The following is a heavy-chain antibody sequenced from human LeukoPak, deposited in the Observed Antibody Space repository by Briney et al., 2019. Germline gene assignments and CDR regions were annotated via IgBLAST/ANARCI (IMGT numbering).Heavy chain of an antibody. Sequence: GGSLRLSCAASGFTFSSYAMNWVRQAPGKGLEWVSAISTRGGTTYYADSVKGRFTISRDDSKNTLYLQMNSLRVEDTAVYYCAKDRWVGATISHYFDYWAQGTLVTVSS. CDR1: GFTFSSYA. V-gene: IGHV3-23*01. CDR2: ISTRGGTT. J-gene: IGHJ4*02. CDR3: AKDRWVGATISHYFDY. D-gene: IGHD1-26*01.